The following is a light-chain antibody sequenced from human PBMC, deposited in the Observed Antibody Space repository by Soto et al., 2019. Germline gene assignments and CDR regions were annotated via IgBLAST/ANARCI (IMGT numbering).Light chain of an antibody. V-gene: IGKV1-9*01. J-gene: IGKJ4*01. CDR2: AAS. CDR3: QQLRIYPLT. Sequence: DIQLTQSPSFLSAAVGERVTITCRASQDISSSLSWYQQKPGKAPKLLIYAASTLQSAVPSRFSGSGSGTDFTLTINSLQPEDFATYYCQQLRIYPLTFGGGTKVEIK. CDR1: QDISSS.